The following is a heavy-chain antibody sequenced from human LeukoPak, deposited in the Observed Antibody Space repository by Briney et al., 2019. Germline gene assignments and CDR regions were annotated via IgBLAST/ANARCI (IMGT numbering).Heavy chain of an antibody. Sequence: ASVKVSCKASGYTFTGYYMHWVRQAPGQGLEWMGWINPISGGTKYAQKFQGRVTMTTDTSISTAYMDLSRLRSDDTAVYYCARPLLWWPQVGYFDYWGQGTLVTVSS. D-gene: IGHD4/OR15-4a*01. CDR2: INPISGGT. CDR1: GYTFTGYY. V-gene: IGHV1-2*02. J-gene: IGHJ4*02. CDR3: ARPLLWWPQVGYFDY.